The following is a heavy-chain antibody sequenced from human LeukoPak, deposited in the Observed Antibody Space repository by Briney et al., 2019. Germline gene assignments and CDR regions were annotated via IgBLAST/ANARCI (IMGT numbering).Heavy chain of an antibody. CDR1: GGSFSGYY. J-gene: IGHJ4*02. V-gene: IGHV4-34*01. CDR2: INHSGST. CDR3: ARGRHSGSYYRPGVRFDY. D-gene: IGHD1-26*01. Sequence: PSETLSLTCAVYGGSFSGYYWSWIRQPPGKGLEWIGEINHSGSTNYNPSLKSRVTISVDTSKNQFSLKLSSVTAADTAVYYCARGRHSGSYYRPGVRFDYWGQGTLVTVSS.